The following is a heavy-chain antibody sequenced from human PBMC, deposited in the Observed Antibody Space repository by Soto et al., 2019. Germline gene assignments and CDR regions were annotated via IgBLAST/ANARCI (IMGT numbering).Heavy chain of an antibody. D-gene: IGHD6-6*01. J-gene: IGHJ6*02. Sequence: QVQLVQSGAEVKKPGASAKVSCKASGYTFTGYYMHWVRQAPGQGLEWMGWINPNSGGTNYAQKFQGRVTMTRDTSISTAYMELSRLRSDDTAVYYCAREALSVAARYYYYYGMDVWGQGTTVTVSS. CDR2: INPNSGGT. CDR3: AREALSVAARYYYYYGMDV. V-gene: IGHV1-2*02. CDR1: GYTFTGYY.